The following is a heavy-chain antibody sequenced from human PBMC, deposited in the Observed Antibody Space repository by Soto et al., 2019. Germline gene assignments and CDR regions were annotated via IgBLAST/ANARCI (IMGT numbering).Heavy chain of an antibody. V-gene: IGHV1-69*03. CDR1: GGSFGNSA. D-gene: IGHD3-3*01. CDR2: FIPVYRTL. J-gene: IGHJ4*02. Sequence: QVLLVQSGAEVKKPGSSVKISCKASGGSFGNSAINWVRQTPGQGLEWLGGFIPVYRTLNYAQKFQGRVTITADESTGTAYMTLSSLASNXXXXXYCATGVIWIGYFTVDSWGQGT. CDR3: ATGVIWIGYFTVDS.